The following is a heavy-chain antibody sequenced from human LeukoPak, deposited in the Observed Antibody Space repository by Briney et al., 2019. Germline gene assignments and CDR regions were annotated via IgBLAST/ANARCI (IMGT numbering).Heavy chain of an antibody. D-gene: IGHD3-9*01. J-gene: IGHJ4*02. Sequence: GESLKISCTASGFTVRTNYMSWVRQAPGKGLEWVSVIYSSGDTYYADSVKGRFTISRDDSKNTLYLQMNSLRAEDTAVYFCARAYYDILTTDSWGQGTLVSVSS. V-gene: IGHV3-66*01. CDR1: GFTVRTNY. CDR3: ARAYYDILTTDS. CDR2: IYSSGDT.